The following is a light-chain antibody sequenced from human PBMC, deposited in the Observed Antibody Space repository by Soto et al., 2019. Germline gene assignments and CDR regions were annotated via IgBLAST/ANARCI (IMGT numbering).Light chain of an antibody. CDR3: QQYNTWRT. CDR1: QSVSSSY. V-gene: IGKV3-15*01. Sequence: EIVLTQSPGTLSLSPGERATLSCRASQSVSSSYLAWYQQKPGQAPRLLIYGASTRATGIPARFSGSGSGTEFTLTISSLQSEDFAVYYCQQYNTWRTFGQGTKLEIK. CDR2: GAS. J-gene: IGKJ2*02.